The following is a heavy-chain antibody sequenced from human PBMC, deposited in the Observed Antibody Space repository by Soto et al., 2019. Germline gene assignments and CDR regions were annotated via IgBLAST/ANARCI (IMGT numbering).Heavy chain of an antibody. CDR1: GGSVSSGSYY. CDR2: IYYSGST. J-gene: IGHJ5*02. V-gene: IGHV4-61*01. CDR3: ARTPLYYDSSGYLSGWFDP. Sequence: SETLSLTCTVSGGSVSSGSYYWSWIRQPPGKGLEWIGYIYYSGSTNYNPSLKSRVTISVDTSKNQFSLKLSSVTAADTAVYYCARTPLYYDSSGYLSGWFDPWGQGTLVTVSS. D-gene: IGHD3-22*01.